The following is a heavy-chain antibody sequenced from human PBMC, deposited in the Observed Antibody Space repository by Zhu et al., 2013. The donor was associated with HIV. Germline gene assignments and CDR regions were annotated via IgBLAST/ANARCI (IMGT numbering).Heavy chain of an antibody. Sequence: QVHLVQSGAEVKKPGSSVKVSCKGSGGNFASYGFSWVRQAPGQGLEWVGGIIPIIGTPHYAQNFQGRLTITADESRNSAFLELSRLRSEDTAVYYCARGTGVTGPGQFYYYAMDVWGQGTTVTVSS. CDR3: ARGTGVTGPGQFYYYAMDV. CDR1: GGNFASYG. J-gene: IGHJ6*02. D-gene: IGHD6-19*01. CDR2: IIPIIGTP. V-gene: IGHV1-69*01.